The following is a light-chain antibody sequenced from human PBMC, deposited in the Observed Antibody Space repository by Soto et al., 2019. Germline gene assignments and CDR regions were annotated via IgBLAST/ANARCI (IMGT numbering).Light chain of an antibody. Sequence: QSVLTQPPSASGAPGQRVTISCSGSSSNIGRNAVNWYRQLPGTAPRLLIYTNDLRPSGVPDRFSASRSGTSASLAISGLQSEDEANSYCATWDDSLDGPVFGGGTQLTVL. V-gene: IGLV1-44*01. J-gene: IGLJ2*01. CDR1: SSNIGRNA. CDR2: TND. CDR3: ATWDDSLDGPV.